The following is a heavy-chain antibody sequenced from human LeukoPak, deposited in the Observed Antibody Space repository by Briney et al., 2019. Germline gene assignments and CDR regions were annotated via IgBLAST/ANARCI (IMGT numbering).Heavy chain of an antibody. CDR2: IYTSGST. CDR1: GGSISSGSYY. Sequence: SSETLSLTCTVSGGSISSGSYYWSWIRQPAGKGLEWIGRIYTSGSTNYNPSLKSRVTMSVDTSKNQFSLKLNSVTAADTAVYYCARSSTWYGWFDPWGQGSLVTVSS. J-gene: IGHJ5*02. V-gene: IGHV4-61*02. CDR3: ARSSTWYGWFDP. D-gene: IGHD6-13*01.